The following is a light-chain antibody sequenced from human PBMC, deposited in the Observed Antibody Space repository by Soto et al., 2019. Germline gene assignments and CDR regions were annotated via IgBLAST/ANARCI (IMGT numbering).Light chain of an antibody. V-gene: IGKV3-20*01. J-gene: IGKJ3*01. CDR2: GAS. Sequence: EIVLTQSPGTLSLSPGERATLSCRASQSVSRNYLAWYQKKPGQAPRLLIYGASSRATGIPDRFSGGGSGTDFTLTISSLEPEDFAVYYCQLYGSSPLFAFGPGTEVDLK. CDR1: QSVSRNY. CDR3: QLYGSSPLFA.